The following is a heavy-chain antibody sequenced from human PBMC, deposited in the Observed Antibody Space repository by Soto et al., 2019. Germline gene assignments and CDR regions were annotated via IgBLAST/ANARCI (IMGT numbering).Heavy chain of an antibody. V-gene: IGHV4-31*03. CDR1: GGSISSGGYY. CDR3: AREAVAATNNWFDP. CDR2: IYYSGST. D-gene: IGHD2-15*01. Sequence: QVQLQESGPGLVKPSQTLSLTCTVSGGSISSGGYYWSWIRQHPGKGLEWIGYIYYSGSTYYNPCLKSRVTISVDTSKNQFSLKLSSVTAADTAVYYCAREAVAATNNWFDPWGQGTLVTVSS. J-gene: IGHJ5*02.